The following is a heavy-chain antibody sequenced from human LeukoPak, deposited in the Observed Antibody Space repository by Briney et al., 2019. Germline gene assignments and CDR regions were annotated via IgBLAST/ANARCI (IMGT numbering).Heavy chain of an antibody. D-gene: IGHD3-10*01. CDR3: VKDRTGTYTLDY. V-gene: IGHV3-30-3*01. J-gene: IGHJ4*02. CDR1: GFTFSNYA. Sequence: GGSLRLSCAATGFTFSNYAIHWGRQAPGKGLEWVAFISDDGSRQHYADSVKGRFTISRDNSKNTLNLQMNSLRAEDTAVYYCVKDRTGTYTLDYWGQGTLVAVSS. CDR2: ISDDGSRQ.